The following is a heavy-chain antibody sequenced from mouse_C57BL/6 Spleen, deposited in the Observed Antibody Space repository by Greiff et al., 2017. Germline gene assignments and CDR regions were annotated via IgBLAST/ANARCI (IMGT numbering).Heavy chain of an antibody. CDR3: ARDCSSSFAY. CDR2: IDPSDSET. Sequence: QVQLQQPGAELVRPGSSVKLSCKASGYTFTSYWMHWVKQRPIQGLEWIGNIDPSDSETHYNQKFKGKATLTVDKSSSTAYMRLSSLTSEDSAFYYCARDCSSSFAYWGQGTLVTVSA. J-gene: IGHJ3*01. V-gene: IGHV1-52*01. D-gene: IGHD1-1*01. CDR1: GYTFTSYW.